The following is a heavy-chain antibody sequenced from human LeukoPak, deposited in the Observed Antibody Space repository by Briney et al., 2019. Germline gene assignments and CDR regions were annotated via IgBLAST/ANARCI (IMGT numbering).Heavy chain of an antibody. J-gene: IGHJ4*02. CDR2: VYNGGYA. CDR1: GASIRSGTSY. D-gene: IGHD2-21*02. V-gene: IGHV4-61*02. Sequence: KTSETLSLTCTVSGASIRSGTSYWSWLRRPAGRGLEWIGRVYNGGYATYNPSLKSRVSMSVDTSKNQFSLELTSVTAADTAVYYCASEQLVTYYFDNWGQGTLVTVSS. CDR3: ASEQLVTYYFDN.